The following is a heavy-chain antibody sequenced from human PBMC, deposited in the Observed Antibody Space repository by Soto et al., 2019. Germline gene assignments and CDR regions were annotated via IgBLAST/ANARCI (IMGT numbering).Heavy chain of an antibody. J-gene: IGHJ4*02. CDR2: ISWDGGST. CDR1: GFTFGDYT. D-gene: IGHD6-13*01. Sequence: GGSLRLSCAASGFTFGDYTMHWVRQAPGKGLEWVSLISWDGGSTYYADSVKGRFTISRDNSKNSLYLQMNSLRTEDTALYYCAKDSIAAAGTPLFDYWGQGTLVTVSS. V-gene: IGHV3-43*01. CDR3: AKDSIAAAGTPLFDY.